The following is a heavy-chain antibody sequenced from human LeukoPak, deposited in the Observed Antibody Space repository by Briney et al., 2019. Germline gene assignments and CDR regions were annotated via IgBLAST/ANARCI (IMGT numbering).Heavy chain of an antibody. J-gene: IGHJ2*01. D-gene: IGHD1-26*01. CDR3: ARAPYGTFDWYFDL. V-gene: IGHV1-2*02. Sequence: ASVKVSCKASGYTFTGYYMHGVRQAPGQGLEWMGWINPNSGGTNYAQKFQGRVTMTRDTSISTAYMELSRLRSDDTAVYYCARAPYGTFDWYFDLWGRGTLVTVSS. CDR2: INPNSGGT. CDR1: GYTFTGYY.